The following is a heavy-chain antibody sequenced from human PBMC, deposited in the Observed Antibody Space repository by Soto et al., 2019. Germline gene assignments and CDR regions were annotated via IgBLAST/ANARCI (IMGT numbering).Heavy chain of an antibody. V-gene: IGHV1-69*10. Sequence: VKPSSKAPGGALSSNTLSWVRQAKEQRLEWMGGIIPILGIANYAQKFQGRVTITADKYTSTAYMELSSLRSEDTAVYYCAREGGVVPAASPHYLYYYMDVWCKGTTVTVSS. D-gene: IGHD2-2*01. CDR1: GGALSSNT. CDR3: AREGGVVPAASPHYLYYYMDV. CDR2: IIPILGIA. J-gene: IGHJ6*03.